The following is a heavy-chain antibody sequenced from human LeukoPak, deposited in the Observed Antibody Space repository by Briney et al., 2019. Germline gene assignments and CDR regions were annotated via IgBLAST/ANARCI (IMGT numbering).Heavy chain of an antibody. J-gene: IGHJ4*02. CDR2: IKSKTDGGTT. CDR1: GFTFSSYS. D-gene: IGHD6-13*01. CDR3: TTEPSSSWFHDFDY. Sequence: GGSLRLSCAASGFTFSSYSMNWVRQAPGKGLEWVGRIKSKTDGGTTDYAAPVKGRFTISRDDSKNTLYLQMNSLKTEDTAVYYCTTEPSSSWFHDFDYWGQGTLVTVSS. V-gene: IGHV3-15*01.